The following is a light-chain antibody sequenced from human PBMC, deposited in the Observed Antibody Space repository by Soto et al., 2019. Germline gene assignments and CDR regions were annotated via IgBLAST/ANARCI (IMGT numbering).Light chain of an antibody. CDR1: QSVSSCY. Sequence: DIVLTQSPGTLSLSPGEKATLSCRASQSVSSCYLAWYQQKPGQAPRPLIYGASSRAIGIPDRFSGSGSGTDFTLTISRLEPEDFAVYYCQQYGSSPWTFGQGTKVDIK. V-gene: IGKV3-20*01. J-gene: IGKJ1*01. CDR2: GAS. CDR3: QQYGSSPWT.